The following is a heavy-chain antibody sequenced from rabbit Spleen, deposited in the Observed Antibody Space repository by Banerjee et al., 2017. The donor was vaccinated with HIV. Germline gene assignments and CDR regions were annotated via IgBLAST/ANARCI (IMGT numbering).Heavy chain of an antibody. CDR1: GFSFSSGYW. CDR2: IYAGSSGTT. V-gene: IGHV1S40*01. CDR3: ARGSGGGVDGWVDYFDL. D-gene: IGHD6-1*01. J-gene: IGHJ4*01. Sequence: QSLEESGGDLVKPGASLTLTCTASGFSFSSGYWMWWVRQAPGKGLEWIGCIYAGSSGTTYYASWAKGRFTISKTSSTTVTLQMTSLTAADTATYFCARGSGGGVDGWVDYFDLWGPGTLVTVS.